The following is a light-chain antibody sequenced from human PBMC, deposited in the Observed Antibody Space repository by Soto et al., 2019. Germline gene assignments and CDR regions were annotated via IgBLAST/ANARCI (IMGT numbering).Light chain of an antibody. Sequence: ELVLTQSPGTLSLSPGERATLSCRASQSVSSSYLAWYQQKPGRAPRLLIYGAGSRATGIPDRFSGSGSGTDFTLTINRLEPEDVAVYYCQHYGSSPRTLGQGTKVDIK. V-gene: IGKV3-20*01. J-gene: IGKJ1*01. CDR3: QHYGSSPRT. CDR1: QSVSSSY. CDR2: GAG.